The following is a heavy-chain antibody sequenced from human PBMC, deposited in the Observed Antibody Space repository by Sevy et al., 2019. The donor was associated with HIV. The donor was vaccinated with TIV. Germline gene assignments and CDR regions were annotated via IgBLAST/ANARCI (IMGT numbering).Heavy chain of an antibody. Sequence: SETLSLTCTVSGGSISSYYWSWIRQPPGKGLEWIGYIYYSGSTNYNPSLKSRVTISVDTSKNQFSLKLSSVTAADTVMYYCARAGPGRYYDFWSGYYMDAFDIWGQGTMVTVSS. CDR1: GGSISSYY. V-gene: IGHV4-59*08. J-gene: IGHJ3*02. CDR3: ARAGPGRYYDFWSGYYMDAFDI. D-gene: IGHD3-3*01. CDR2: IYYSGST.